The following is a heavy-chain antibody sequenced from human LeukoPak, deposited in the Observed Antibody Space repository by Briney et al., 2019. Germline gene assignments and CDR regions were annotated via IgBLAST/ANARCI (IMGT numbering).Heavy chain of an antibody. CDR3: ARGFFEAPRGWLRRWFDP. D-gene: IGHD5-12*01. Sequence: GGSLRLSCAASGFTFSSYAMHWVRQAPGKGLEWVAVISYDGSNKYYADSVKGRFTISRDNSKNTLYLQMNSLRAEDTAVYYCARGFFEAPRGWLRRWFDPWGQGTLVTVSS. J-gene: IGHJ5*02. CDR2: ISYDGSNK. CDR1: GFTFSSYA. V-gene: IGHV3-30*04.